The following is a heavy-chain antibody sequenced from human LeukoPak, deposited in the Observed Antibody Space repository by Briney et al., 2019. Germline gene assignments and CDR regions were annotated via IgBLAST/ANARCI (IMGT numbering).Heavy chain of an antibody. CDR2: ISSNNNFI. CDR3: VRGIHDLFY. D-gene: IGHD2/OR15-2a*01. V-gene: IGHV3-21*01. J-gene: IGHJ4*02. Sequence: GGSLRLSCAASGFTFNTYTMNWVRQAPGKGLEWVSSISSNNNFIYYADSVKGRFTISRDNAKNSLYLQMTGLRAEDTAVYYCVRGIHDLFYWGQGSLVTVSS. CDR1: GFTFNTYT.